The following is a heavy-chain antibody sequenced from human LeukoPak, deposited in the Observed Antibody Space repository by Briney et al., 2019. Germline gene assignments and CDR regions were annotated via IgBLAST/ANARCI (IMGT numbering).Heavy chain of an antibody. J-gene: IGHJ3*02. CDR1: GFTFSSYP. Sequence: GSLRLSCAASGFTFSSYPMTWVRQAPGRGLEWVSAITSSAGSTYYADSVKGRFTISRDNSKNTLYLQMNSLRAEDTAVYYCAKSRGYVVDAFDIWGQGTMVTVSS. CDR3: AKSRGYVVDAFDI. CDR2: ITSSAGST. V-gene: IGHV3-23*01. D-gene: IGHD5-12*01.